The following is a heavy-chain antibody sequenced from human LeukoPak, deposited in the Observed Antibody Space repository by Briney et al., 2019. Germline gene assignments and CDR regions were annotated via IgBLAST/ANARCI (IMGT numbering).Heavy chain of an antibody. CDR1: GFTFDDYA. J-gene: IGHJ3*02. Sequence: GGSLRLSCAASGFTFDDYAMHWVRRAPGKGLEWVSGISWNSGSIGYADSVKGRFTISRDNAKNSLYLQMNSLRAEDTALYYCAKDIGDGYCSSTSCYAGRFDAFDIWGQGTMVTVSS. CDR2: ISWNSGSI. V-gene: IGHV3-9*01. D-gene: IGHD2-2*03. CDR3: AKDIGDGYCSSTSCYAGRFDAFDI.